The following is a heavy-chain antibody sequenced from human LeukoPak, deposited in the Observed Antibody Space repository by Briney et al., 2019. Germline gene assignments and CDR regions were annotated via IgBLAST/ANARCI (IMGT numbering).Heavy chain of an antibody. CDR1: GYTFTDYY. CDR2: INPLRGIT. CDR3: TRTIGYRPVAGLKEKWFDP. Sequence: GASVKVSCKASGYTFTDYYVHWVRQAPGLGLEWMGIINPLRGITIYAQKFQGRVTMTSDTSTNTVYMELSSLISEDTAVYDCTRTIGYRPVAGLKEKWFDPWGQGTLVTVSS. J-gene: IGHJ5*02. D-gene: IGHD6-19*01. V-gene: IGHV1-46*01.